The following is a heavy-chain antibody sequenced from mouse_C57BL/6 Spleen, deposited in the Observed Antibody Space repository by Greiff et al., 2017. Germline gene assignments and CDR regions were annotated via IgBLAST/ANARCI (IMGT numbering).Heavy chain of an antibody. CDR2: INPGSGGT. Sequence: QVQLQQSGAELVRPGTSVKVSCKASGYAFTNYLIEWVKQRPGQGLEWIGVINPGSGGTNYNEQFKGKDTLTADKSSSTAYMQLSSLTSEDSAVYFCVSSGAIYSNCFGWFAYWGKGTLVTVSA. CDR1: GYAFTNYL. V-gene: IGHV1-54*01. J-gene: IGHJ3*01. CDR3: VSSGAIYSNCFGWFAY. D-gene: IGHD2-5*01.